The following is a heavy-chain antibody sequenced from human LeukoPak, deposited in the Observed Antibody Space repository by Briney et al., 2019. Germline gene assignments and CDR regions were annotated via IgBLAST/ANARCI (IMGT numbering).Heavy chain of an antibody. CDR2: IRGSGGST. CDR3: AKSPYMVRGVNYWFDP. Sequence: PGGSLRLSCAASGFTFSSYAMSWVRQAPGKGLEWVSAIRGSGGSTYYADSVKGRFTISRDTSKNTLYLQMNSLRAEDTAVYYCAKSPYMVRGVNYWFDPWGQGTLVTVSS. CDR1: GFTFSSYA. D-gene: IGHD3-10*01. V-gene: IGHV3-23*01. J-gene: IGHJ5*02.